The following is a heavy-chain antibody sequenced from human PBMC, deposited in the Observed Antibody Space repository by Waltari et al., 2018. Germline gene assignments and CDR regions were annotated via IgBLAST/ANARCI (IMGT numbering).Heavy chain of an antibody. V-gene: IGHV4-59*01. CDR2: IYYSGST. J-gene: IGHJ4*02. CDR1: GGSISSYY. D-gene: IGHD3-22*01. CDR3: ARGRNYYDSSGQTLFDY. Sequence: QVQLQESGPGLVKPSETLSLTCTVSGGSISSYYWRWIRQPPGKGLEWIGYIYYSGSTNYNPSLKSRVTISVDTSKNQFSLKLSSVTAADTAVYYCARGRNYYDSSGQTLFDYWGQGTLVTVSS.